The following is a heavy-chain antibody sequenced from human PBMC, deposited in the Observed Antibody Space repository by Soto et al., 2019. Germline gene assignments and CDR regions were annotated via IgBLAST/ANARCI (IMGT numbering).Heavy chain of an antibody. CDR2: IYWDDDK. Sequence: QITLKESGPTLVKPTQTLTLTCTFSGFSFTTDGMGVGWIRQPPGKALEWLALIYWDDDKRYSPSLKSRLTLTKDASRNRVVLTLTNMDPADTTTYYCAHIYWAASGTRYYFDYWGQGTLVTVSS. CDR1: GFSFTTDGMG. J-gene: IGHJ4*02. CDR3: AHIYWAASGTRYYFDY. V-gene: IGHV2-5*02. D-gene: IGHD6-13*01.